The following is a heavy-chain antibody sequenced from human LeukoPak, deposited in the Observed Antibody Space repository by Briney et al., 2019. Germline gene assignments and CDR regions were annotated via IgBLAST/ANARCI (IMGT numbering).Heavy chain of an antibody. CDR2: IRHGGSNK. CDR1: GFTFSSYG. Sequence: GGSLRLSCAASGFTFSSYGMHWVRQAPGKGLDWVAVIRHGGSNKYCADSVKGRFTISRDNSKNTLYLQMNSLRAEDTAVYYCEKDYAAGSYFPAGVGYWGQGTLVTVSS. J-gene: IGHJ4*02. V-gene: IGHV3-30*02. D-gene: IGHD3-10*01. CDR3: EKDYAAGSYFPAGVGY.